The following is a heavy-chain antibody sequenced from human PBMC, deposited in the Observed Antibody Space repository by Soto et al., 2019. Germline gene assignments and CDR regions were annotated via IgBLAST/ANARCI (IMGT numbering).Heavy chain of an antibody. CDR2: IYYSGST. D-gene: IGHD2-15*01. CDR3: AGERGYSY. J-gene: IGHJ4*02. CDR1: GGSIRSYY. V-gene: IGHV4-59*01. Sequence: QVQLQESGPGLVKPSETLSLTCTVSGGSIRSYYWSWIRQSPGKGLEWIGYIYYSGSTYYNPSLKSRAAISVDPSNTQLSLKLSSVTAADTAVSYCAGERGYSYWGQGTLVTVSS.